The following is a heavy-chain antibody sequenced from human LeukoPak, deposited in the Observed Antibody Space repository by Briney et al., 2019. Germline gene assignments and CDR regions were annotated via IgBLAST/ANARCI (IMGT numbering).Heavy chain of an antibody. CDR1: GYTFASYD. Sequence: ASVKVSCKASGYTFASYDINWVRQATGQGLEWMGWMNPNSGNTGYAQKFQGRVTITRNTSISTAYMEVNSLRSEDTAVYYCARGPERSRYGSGSSWFDPWGQGTLVTVSS. CDR3: ARGPERSRYGSGSSWFDP. D-gene: IGHD3-10*01. J-gene: IGHJ5*02. V-gene: IGHV1-8*01. CDR2: MNPNSGNT.